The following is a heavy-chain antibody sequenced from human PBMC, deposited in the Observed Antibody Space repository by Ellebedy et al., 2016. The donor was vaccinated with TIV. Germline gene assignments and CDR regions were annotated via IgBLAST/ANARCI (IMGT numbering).Heavy chain of an antibody. V-gene: IGHV3-33*01. Sequence: GESLKISCGASGFNFSNSHIHLVRQPPGKGLEWVALIWFNGRLKSYADSVKGRFSISRDNFRNALYLQINALRDDDTGVYYCAREVEGGQGDMDVWGQGTTVTVSS. CDR1: GFNFSNSH. CDR3: AREVEGGQGDMDV. J-gene: IGHJ6*02. CDR2: IWFNGRLK. D-gene: IGHD1-26*01.